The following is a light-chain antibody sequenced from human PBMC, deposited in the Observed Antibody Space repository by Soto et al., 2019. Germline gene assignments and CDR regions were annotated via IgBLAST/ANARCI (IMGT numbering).Light chain of an antibody. CDR1: QSISSW. V-gene: IGKV1-5*03. J-gene: IGKJ2*01. CDR2: KAS. CDR3: QQYNSYPYT. Sequence: DIQMTQSPSTLSASVGDRVTITCRASQSISSWLAWYQQKPGKAPKLLIYKASSLESGVPSRFSGSGSGTEFTLTISSLQPDDCATYYCQQYNSYPYTVGQGTKLEIK.